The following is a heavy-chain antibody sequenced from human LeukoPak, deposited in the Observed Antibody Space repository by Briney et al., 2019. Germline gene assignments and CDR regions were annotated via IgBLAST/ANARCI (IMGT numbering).Heavy chain of an antibody. Sequence: SETLSLTCAVYGGSFSSYYWSWIRQPPGKGLEWIGEINHSGSTNYNPSLKSRVTISVDTSKNQFSLKLSSVTAADTAVYYCARVYRYCSSTSCLNNRSSWSPYYYYGMDVWGQGTTVTVSS. D-gene: IGHD2-2*01. CDR1: GGSFSSYY. J-gene: IGHJ6*02. V-gene: IGHV4-34*01. CDR3: ARVYRYCSSTSCLNNRSSWSPYYYYGMDV. CDR2: INHSGST.